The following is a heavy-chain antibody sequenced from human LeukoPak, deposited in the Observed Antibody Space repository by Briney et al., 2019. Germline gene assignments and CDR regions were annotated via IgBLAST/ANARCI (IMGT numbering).Heavy chain of an antibody. CDR1: GGSISNYY. CDR2: IYYSGNT. D-gene: IGHD3-22*01. CDR3: ATGHYYDSSGLDY. V-gene: IGHV4-59*01. J-gene: IGHJ4*02. Sequence: SETLSLTCTVSGGSISNYYWTWIRQPPGKGLEWIGYIYYSGNTDYNPFLKSRVTISIDTSKNQFSLKLTSVTAADTAVYYCATGHYYDSSGLDYWGQGTLVTVSS.